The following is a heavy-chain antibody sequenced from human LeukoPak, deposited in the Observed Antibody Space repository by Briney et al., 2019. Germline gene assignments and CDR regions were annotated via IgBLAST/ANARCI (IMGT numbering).Heavy chain of an antibody. D-gene: IGHD1-26*01. V-gene: IGHV4-61*01. CDR2: IYYSGST. Sequence: PSETLSLTCTVSGGSISSGPYYWSWIRQPPGKGLEWIGYIYYSGSTNYNPSLKSRVTISVDTSKNQFSLKLSSVTAADTAVYYCARVRYSGSYRSGGGLDYWGQGTLVTVSS. CDR1: GGSISSGPYY. CDR3: ARVRYSGSYRSGGGLDY. J-gene: IGHJ4*02.